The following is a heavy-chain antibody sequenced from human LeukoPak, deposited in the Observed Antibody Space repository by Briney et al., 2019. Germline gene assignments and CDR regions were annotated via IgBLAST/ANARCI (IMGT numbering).Heavy chain of an antibody. CDR2: IRYDGSNK. Sequence: GGSLRLSCAASGFTFSSYGMHRVRQAPGKGLEWVAFIRYDGSNKYYADSVKGRFTISRDNSKNTLYLQMNSLRAEDTAVYYCAKYQLELRSRFDPWGQGTLVTVSS. CDR3: AKYQLELRSRFDP. CDR1: GFTFSSYG. J-gene: IGHJ5*02. V-gene: IGHV3-30*02. D-gene: IGHD1-7*01.